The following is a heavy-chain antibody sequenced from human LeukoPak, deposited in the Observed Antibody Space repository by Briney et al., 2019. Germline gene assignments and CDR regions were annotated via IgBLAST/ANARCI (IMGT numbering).Heavy chain of an antibody. Sequence: GGSLRLSCAVSGFTFNTYAMNWVRQAPGKGLEWVSSISGSGGSTFYAHSVKGRFTISRDNAKNELYLQTSNLRAEDTAVYYCAKYSSSWSPDYWGQGTLVTVSS. CDR3: AKYSSSWSPDY. V-gene: IGHV3-23*01. D-gene: IGHD6-13*01. J-gene: IGHJ4*02. CDR1: GFTFNTYA. CDR2: ISGSGGST.